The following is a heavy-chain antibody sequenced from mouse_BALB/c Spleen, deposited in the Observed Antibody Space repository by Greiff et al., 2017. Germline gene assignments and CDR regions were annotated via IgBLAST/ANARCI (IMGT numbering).Heavy chain of an antibody. CDR3: ARHGGPTYAMDY. J-gene: IGHJ4*01. V-gene: IGHV2-6-2*01. CDR1: GFSLTSYG. CDR2: IWSDGST. Sequence: VHLVESGPDLVAPSQSLSITCTVSGFSLTSYGVHWVRQPPGKGLEWLVVIWSDGSTTYNSALKSRLSISKDNSKSQVFLKMNSLQTDDTAMYYCARHGGPTYAMDYWGQGTSVTVSS.